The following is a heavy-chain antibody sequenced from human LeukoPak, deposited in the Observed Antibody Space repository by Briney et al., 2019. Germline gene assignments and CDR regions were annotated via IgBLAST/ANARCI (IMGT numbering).Heavy chain of an antibody. V-gene: IGHV3-21*01. CDR1: GFTFSSYS. J-gene: IGHJ4*02. CDR2: ISSSSSYI. Sequence: GGSLRLSCAASGFTFSSYSMNWVRQAPGKGLEWVSSISSSSSYIYYADSVKGRFTISRDNAKNSLYLQMNSLRAEDTAVYYCAKVWPEPAATHWGQGTLVTVSS. D-gene: IGHD2-2*01. CDR3: AKVWPEPAATH.